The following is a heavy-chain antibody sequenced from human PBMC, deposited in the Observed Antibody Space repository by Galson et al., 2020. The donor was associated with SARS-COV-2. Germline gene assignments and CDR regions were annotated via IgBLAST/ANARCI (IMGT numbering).Heavy chain of an antibody. CDR3: ARDPGAGDTAMGSWPQYCYYGMDV. D-gene: IGHD5-18*01. V-gene: IGHV1-18*04. CDR2: ISAYNGNT. Sequence: ASVKVSCKASGYTFTSYGISWVRQAPGQGLEWMGWISAYNGNTNYAQKLQGRVTMTTDTSTSTAYMELRSLRSDDTAVYYCARDPGAGDTAMGSWPQYCYYGMDVWGQGTAVTGSS. CDR1: GYTFTSYG. J-gene: IGHJ6*02.